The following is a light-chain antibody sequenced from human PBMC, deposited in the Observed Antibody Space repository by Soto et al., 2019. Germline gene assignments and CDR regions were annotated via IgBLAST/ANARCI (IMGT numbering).Light chain of an antibody. CDR3: QQLNSYPGYT. CDR2: AAS. Sequence: IQLTQSPSSLSASVGDRVTITCRASQGISSYLAWYQQKPGKAPKLLIYAASTLQSGVPPRFSGSGSGTDFTLTISSLQPEDFATYYCQQLNSYPGYTFGQGTKLEIK. J-gene: IGKJ2*01. V-gene: IGKV1-9*01. CDR1: QGISSY.